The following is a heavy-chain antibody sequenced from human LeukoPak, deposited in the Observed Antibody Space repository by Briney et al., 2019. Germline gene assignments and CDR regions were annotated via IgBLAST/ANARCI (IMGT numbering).Heavy chain of an antibody. D-gene: IGHD6-13*01. CDR2: INHSGST. J-gene: IGHJ4*02. Sequence: SETLSLTCAVYGGSFSGYYWSWIRQPPGKGLEWIGEINHSGSTNYNPSPKSRVTISVDTSKNQFSLKLSSVTAADTAVYYCARVRDVVAAAAAGNFDYWGQGTLVTVSS. CDR1: GGSFSGYY. V-gene: IGHV4-34*01. CDR3: ARVRDVVAAAAAGNFDY.